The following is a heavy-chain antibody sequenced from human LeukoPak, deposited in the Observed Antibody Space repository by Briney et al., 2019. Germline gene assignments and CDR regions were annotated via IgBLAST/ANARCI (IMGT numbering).Heavy chain of an antibody. V-gene: IGHV3-23*01. CDR2: ITGSGGST. CDR3: AAATDTTVFDY. J-gene: IGHJ4*02. CDR1: GFTFRTYA. D-gene: IGHD2-15*01. Sequence: PGGSLRLSCAASGFTFRTYAMSWVRQAPGKGLEWVSTITGSGGSTYYADSVKGRFTISRDNSKNTLYLQMNSLRAEDTAVYYCAAATDTTVFDYWGQGTLVTVSS.